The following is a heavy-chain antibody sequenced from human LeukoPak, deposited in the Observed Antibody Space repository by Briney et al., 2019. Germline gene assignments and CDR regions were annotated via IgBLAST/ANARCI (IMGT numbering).Heavy chain of an antibody. CDR1: GASISTYY. Sequence: WESLSLTCTVLGASISTYYWSSIRQPAGKGLEWVGYIYYSGSTTSNPSLKSRATISVDTSKNQFSLQLSSMTAAEPALNFCPRVRGTVVAYWGQGSLVTVSS. J-gene: IGHJ4*02. CDR2: IYYSGST. D-gene: IGHD3-22*01. CDR3: PRVRGTVVAY. V-gene: IGHV4-59*01.